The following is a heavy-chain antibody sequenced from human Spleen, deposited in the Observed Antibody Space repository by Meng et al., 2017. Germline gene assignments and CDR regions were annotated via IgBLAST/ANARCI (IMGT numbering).Heavy chain of an antibody. D-gene: IGHD6-19*01. Sequence: SETLSLTCVVSGGSFSDYYWSWIRQPPGKGLEWIGEINHSGSTNYNPSLESRATMSVDESKNQFSLKLTSVTAADTAVYYCASYNSGWPQFDSWGQGTLVTVSS. CDR1: GGSFSDYY. CDR2: INHSGST. J-gene: IGHJ4*02. V-gene: IGHV4-34*01. CDR3: ASYNSGWPQFDS.